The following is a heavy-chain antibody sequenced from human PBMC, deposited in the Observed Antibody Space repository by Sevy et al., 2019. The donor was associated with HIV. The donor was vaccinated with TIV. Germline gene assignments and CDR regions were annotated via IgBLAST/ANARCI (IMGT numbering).Heavy chain of an antibody. J-gene: IGHJ6*02. Sequence: GGSLRLSCVGSGFTFRNFGVHWLRPAPGKGLEWLSVVSYDGSSKYYVDSVKGRFIVSRDNSTNALYLQMNSLRTEDTAVYYSARGGSGDYYYYGVDVCGQGTTLTVSS. CDR3: ARGGSGDYYYYGVDV. V-gene: IGHV3-30*03. CDR2: VSYDGSSK. D-gene: IGHD3-10*01. CDR1: GFTFRNFG.